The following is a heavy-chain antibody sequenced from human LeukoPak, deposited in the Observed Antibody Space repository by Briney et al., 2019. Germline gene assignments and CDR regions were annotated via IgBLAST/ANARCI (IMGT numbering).Heavy chain of an antibody. V-gene: IGHV3-30*02. J-gene: IGHJ4*02. CDR3: ARDRGRLTNYGDYC. Sequence: PGGSLRLSCAASGFTFSSYGIHWVRQAPGKGLEWVAFIRYDGSNKYYADSVKGRFTISRDNSKNTLYLQMNSLRAEDTAVYYCARDRGRLTNYGDYCWGQGTLVTVSS. D-gene: IGHD4-17*01. CDR2: IRYDGSNK. CDR1: GFTFSSYG.